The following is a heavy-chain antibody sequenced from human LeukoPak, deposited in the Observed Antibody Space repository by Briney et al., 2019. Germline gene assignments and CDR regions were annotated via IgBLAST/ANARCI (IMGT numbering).Heavy chain of an antibody. CDR3: ARDQYSSSDHNDAFDI. D-gene: IGHD6-6*01. CDR2: IIPIFGTE. J-gene: IGHJ3*02. CDR1: VVTFSSYA. Sequence: LVKASCKASVVTFSSYAISGVRQAPGQGLEWMGGIIPIFGTENNAQKFHGTVTITTDKTTITASMELSTLRPEDTAAYYCARDQYSSSDHNDAFDIWGQGTMVTVSS. V-gene: IGHV1-69*05.